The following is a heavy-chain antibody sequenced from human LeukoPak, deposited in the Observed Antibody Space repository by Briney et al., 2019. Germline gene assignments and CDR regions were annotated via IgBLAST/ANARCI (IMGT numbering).Heavy chain of an antibody. D-gene: IGHD2-15*01. CDR1: GFTFSTYS. CDR3: ARDPQYCSGGSCYSFDY. V-gene: IGHV3-21*01. Sequence: PGGSLRLSCAASGFTFSTYSMNWVRQAPGKGLEWVSSIISSSSYIYYADSVKSRFTISRDNAKNSLYLQMNSLRAEDTAVYYCARDPQYCSGGSCYSFDYWGQGTLVTVSS. CDR2: IISSSSYI. J-gene: IGHJ4*02.